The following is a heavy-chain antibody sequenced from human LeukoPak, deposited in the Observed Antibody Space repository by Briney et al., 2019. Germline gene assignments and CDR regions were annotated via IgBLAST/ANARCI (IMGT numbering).Heavy chain of an antibody. CDR1: GGTFSSYA. CDR2: IIPILGIA. CDR3: ARSSDTAMPKAAFDI. V-gene: IGHV1-69*04. Sequence: SVKVSCKASGGTFSSYAIIWVRQAPGQGLEWMGRIIPILGIANYAQKFQGRVTITADKSTSTAYMELSGLRSEDTAVYYCARSSDTAMPKAAFDIWGQGTMVTVSS. D-gene: IGHD5-18*01. J-gene: IGHJ3*02.